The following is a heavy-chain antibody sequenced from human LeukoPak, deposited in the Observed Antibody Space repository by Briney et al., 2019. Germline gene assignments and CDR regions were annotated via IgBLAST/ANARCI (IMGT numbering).Heavy chain of an antibody. D-gene: IGHD2-15*01. CDR1: GGSISSYY. V-gene: IGHV4-59*01. CDR3: ARQYCSGGSCHVDY. Sequence: PSETLSLTCTVSGGSISSYYWSWIRQPPGKGLEWIGYIYYSGSTNYNPSLKSRVTISVDTSKNQFSLKLSSVTAADTAVYYCARQYCSGGSCHVDYWGRGTLVTVSS. CDR2: IYYSGST. J-gene: IGHJ4*02.